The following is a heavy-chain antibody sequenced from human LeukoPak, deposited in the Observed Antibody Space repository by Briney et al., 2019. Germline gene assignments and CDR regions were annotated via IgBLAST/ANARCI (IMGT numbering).Heavy chain of an antibody. J-gene: IGHJ4*02. D-gene: IGHD3-10*01. CDR2: MSDDETYK. CDR3: ARASFRGMVRGVIILATPFDY. CDR1: GFTFNSYS. Sequence: GGSLRLSCAASGFTFNSYSMHWVRQAPGKGLEWVTAMSDDETYKFYADSVKGRFTISRDNSKNTLYLQMNSLRAEDTAVYYCARASFRGMVRGVIILATPFDYWGQGTLVTVSS. V-gene: IGHV3-30-3*01.